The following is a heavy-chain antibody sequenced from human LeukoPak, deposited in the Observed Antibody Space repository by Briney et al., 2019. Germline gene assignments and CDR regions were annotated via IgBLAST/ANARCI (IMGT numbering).Heavy chain of an antibody. CDR3: ARGAAAGLFDY. V-gene: IGHV3-7*01. CDR2: IKQDGSEK. Sequence: PGGSPRLSCAASGFTFSSYWMSWVRQAPGKGLEWVANIKQDGSEKYYVDSVKGRFTISRDNAKNSLYLQMNSLRAEDTAVYYCARGAAAGLFDYWGQGTLVTVSS. D-gene: IGHD6-13*01. J-gene: IGHJ4*02. CDR1: GFTFSSYW.